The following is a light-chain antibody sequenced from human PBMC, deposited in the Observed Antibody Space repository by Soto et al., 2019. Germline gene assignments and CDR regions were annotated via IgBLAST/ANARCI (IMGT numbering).Light chain of an antibody. CDR2: GNN. CDR1: SSNIGAGYD. Sequence: QLVLTQPPSVSGAPGQRVTISCTGSSSNIGAGYDVHWYQQLPGTAPNLLIFGNNNRPSGVPDRFSGSKSGTSASLAITGLQAEDEADYYCQSYDSSLSGVVFGGGTQLTVL. J-gene: IGLJ2*01. CDR3: QSYDSSLSGVV. V-gene: IGLV1-40*01.